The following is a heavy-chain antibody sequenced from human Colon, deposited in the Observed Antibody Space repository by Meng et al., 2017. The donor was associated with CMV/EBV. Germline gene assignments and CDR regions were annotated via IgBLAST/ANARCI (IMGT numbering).Heavy chain of an antibody. CDR3: AKVDIVVVGPFDY. CDR2: ISGSGGST. V-gene: IGHV3-23*01. CDR1: GYTFNSYW. Sequence: GGSLRLSCSGSGYTFNSYWMHWVRQAPGKGLEWVSAISGSGGSTYYADSVKGRFTISRDNSKNTLYLQMNSLRAEDTAVYYCAKVDIVVVGPFDYWGQGTLVTVSS. J-gene: IGHJ4*02. D-gene: IGHD2-2*01.